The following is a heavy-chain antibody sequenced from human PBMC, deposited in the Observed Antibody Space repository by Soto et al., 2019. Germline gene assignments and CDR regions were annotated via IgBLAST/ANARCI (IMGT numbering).Heavy chain of an antibody. J-gene: IGHJ4*02. CDR1: VFTFISYD. Sequence: GWSLRLSCSSSVFTFISYDMHWVRQGPGKGLEWVSAIGTAGDTNYAGSVKGRFTISRENAKNSLYLQMNSLRAGDTAIYFCARAIGPTLFDYWGQGTLVTV. D-gene: IGHD3-22*01. CDR2: IGTAGDT. CDR3: ARAIGPTLFDY. V-gene: IGHV3-13*04.